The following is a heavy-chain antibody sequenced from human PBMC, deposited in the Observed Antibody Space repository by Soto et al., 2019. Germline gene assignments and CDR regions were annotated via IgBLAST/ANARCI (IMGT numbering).Heavy chain of an antibody. D-gene: IGHD6-13*01. CDR2: IWYDGSNK. V-gene: IGHV3-33*01. CDR1: GFTFSSYG. Sequence: GGSLRLSCAASGFTFSSYGMHWVRQAPGKGLEWVAVIWYDGSNKYYADSVKGRFTISRDNSKNTLYLQMNSLRAEDTAVYYCARDPSLQQLVPCFDYWGQGTLVTVSS. J-gene: IGHJ4*02. CDR3: ARDPSLQQLVPCFDY.